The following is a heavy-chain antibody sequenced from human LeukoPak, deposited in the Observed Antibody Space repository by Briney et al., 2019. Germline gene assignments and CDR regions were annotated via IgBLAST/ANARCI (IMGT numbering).Heavy chain of an antibody. CDR1: GYTFTDYY. D-gene: IGHD5-24*01. Sequence: AAVEVSCKASGYTFTDYYIHWLRQARGQGLEWMGWIIPNNGEKYYAPKLRGRSTTTKDTSISTAYMELSRLRSDDTAVYYCARWLSIEGYNFNSWGQGTLVTVSS. CDR3: ARWLSIEGYNFNS. CDR2: IIPNNGEK. J-gene: IGHJ4*02. V-gene: IGHV1-2*02.